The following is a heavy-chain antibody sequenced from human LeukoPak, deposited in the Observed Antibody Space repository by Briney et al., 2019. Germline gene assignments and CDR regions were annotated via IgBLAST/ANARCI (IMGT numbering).Heavy chain of an antibody. CDR1: GFTFSSYS. CDR3: ARDRQWLVGGYYYYYYGMDV. CDR2: ISSSSTYI. Sequence: GGSLRLSCAASGFTFSSYSMNWVRQAPGKGLEWVSSISSSSTYIYYADSVSGRFTFSRDNAKNSLYLQMNSLRAEDTAVYYCARDRQWLVGGYYYYYYGMDVWGQGTTVTVSS. J-gene: IGHJ6*02. D-gene: IGHD6-19*01. V-gene: IGHV3-21*01.